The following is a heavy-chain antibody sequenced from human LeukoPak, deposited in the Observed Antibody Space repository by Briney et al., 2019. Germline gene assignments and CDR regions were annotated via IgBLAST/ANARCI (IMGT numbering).Heavy chain of an antibody. Sequence: GGSLRLSCAASGFTFSDYWMSWVRQAPGKGLEWVANVKQDGSEKFYVDSVKGRFTISRDNAKNSLYLQMNSLRVEDTAVYYCARPTTVGSLFDYWGQGTLVAVSS. D-gene: IGHD4-17*01. J-gene: IGHJ4*02. CDR1: GFTFSDYW. CDR3: ARPTTVGSLFDY. CDR2: VKQDGSEK. V-gene: IGHV3-7*01.